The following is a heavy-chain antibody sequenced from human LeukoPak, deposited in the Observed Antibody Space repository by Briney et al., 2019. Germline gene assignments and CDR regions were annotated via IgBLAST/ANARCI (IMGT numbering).Heavy chain of an antibody. Sequence: GGSLRLSCAASVFTFSLYAMNWVRQAPGKGLEWVSYISTSGSSIYYADSEQGRFTISRDNAKNSLYLQMTSLRAEDTAVYYCARDAYYYDSSGPYWGQGTLVTVSS. V-gene: IGHV3-48*03. CDR2: ISTSGSSI. D-gene: IGHD3-22*01. J-gene: IGHJ4*02. CDR1: VFTFSLYA. CDR3: ARDAYYYDSSGPY.